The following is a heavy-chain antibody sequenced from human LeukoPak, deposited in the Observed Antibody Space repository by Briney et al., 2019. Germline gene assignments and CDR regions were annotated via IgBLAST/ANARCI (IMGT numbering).Heavy chain of an antibody. D-gene: IGHD3-10*02. Sequence: GGSLRLSCAASGFTFSSYSMNWVRQAPGKGLEWVSYISSSSSTIYYADSVKGRFTISRDNAKNSLYLQMNSLRAEDTAVYYCARGRRAIGSTMFDMDYWGQGTLVTVSS. J-gene: IGHJ4*02. CDR2: ISSSSSTI. CDR1: GFTFSSYS. CDR3: ARGRRAIGSTMFDMDY. V-gene: IGHV3-48*01.